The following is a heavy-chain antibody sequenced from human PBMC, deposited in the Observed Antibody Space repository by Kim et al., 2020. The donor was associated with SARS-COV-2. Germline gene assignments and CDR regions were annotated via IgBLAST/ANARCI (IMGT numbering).Heavy chain of an antibody. D-gene: IGHD5-12*01. V-gene: IGHV3-7*03. CDR2: IKQDGSEK. CDR1: GFTFSSYW. CDR3: ARDMDIVATGPSYYYGMDV. J-gene: IGHJ6*02. Sequence: GGSLRLSCAASGFTFSSYWMSWVRQAPGKGLEWVANIKQDGSEKYHVDSVRGRFTISRDNAKNSLYLQMNSLRAEDTAVYYCARDMDIVATGPSYYYGMDVWGQGTTVTVSS.